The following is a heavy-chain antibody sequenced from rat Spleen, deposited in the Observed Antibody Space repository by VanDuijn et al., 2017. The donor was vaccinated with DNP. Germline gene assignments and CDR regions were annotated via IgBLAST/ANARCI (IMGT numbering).Heavy chain of an antibody. CDR2: IRYDGGST. J-gene: IGHJ2*01. CDR3: ARHVLPLRVWDY. V-gene: IGHV5-22*01. CDR1: GFSFSDYY. Sequence: EVQLVESGGGLVQPGRSLKLSCAASGFSFSDYYMAWVRQDPTKGLEWVAYIRYDGGSTYYGDSVKGRFTISRDKSKSTLYLQMNSLRSEDMATYYCARHVLPLRVWDYWGQGVMVTVSS. D-gene: IGHD1-3*01.